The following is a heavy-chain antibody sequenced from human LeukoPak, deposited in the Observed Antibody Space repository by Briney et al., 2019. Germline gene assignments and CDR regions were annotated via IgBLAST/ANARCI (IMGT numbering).Heavy chain of an antibody. Sequence: PGGSLRLSCAASGFTFSSYSMNWVRQAPGKGLEWVSSISSSSSYIYYADSVKGRFTISRDNAKNSLYLQMNSLRAEDTAVYYCARVRTYYDFWSGYSDFDYWGQGTLVTVPS. CDR2: ISSSSSYI. D-gene: IGHD3-3*01. CDR1: GFTFSSYS. V-gene: IGHV3-21*01. J-gene: IGHJ4*02. CDR3: ARVRTYYDFWSGYSDFDY.